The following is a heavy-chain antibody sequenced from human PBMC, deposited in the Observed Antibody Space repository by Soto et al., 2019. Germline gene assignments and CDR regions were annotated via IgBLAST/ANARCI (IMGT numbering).Heavy chain of an antibody. CDR1: GFTFSSYW. D-gene: IGHD4-4*01. Sequence: HPGGSLRLSCAASGFTFSSYWMHWVRQAPGKGLVWVSRINSDGSSTSYADSVKGRFTISRDNAKNTLYLQMNSLRAEDTAVYYCAKSGSNYVWFDPWGQGTLVTVSS. V-gene: IGHV3-74*01. J-gene: IGHJ5*02. CDR2: INSDGSST. CDR3: AKSGSNYVWFDP.